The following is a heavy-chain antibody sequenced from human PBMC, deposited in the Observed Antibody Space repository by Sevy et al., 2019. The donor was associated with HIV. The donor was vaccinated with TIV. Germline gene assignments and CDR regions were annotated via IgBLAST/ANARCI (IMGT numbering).Heavy chain of an antibody. Sequence: GGSLRLSCAASGFAFSSYAMTWVRQAPGKGLEWVSAISGSGRSTFYTDSVKGRLTISRDNSKNTLYLQMNSLRAEDTVVYYCAKDTIIAPAGTVDYWGQGTLVTVSS. V-gene: IGHV3-23*01. D-gene: IGHD6-13*01. J-gene: IGHJ4*02. CDR2: ISGSGRST. CDR1: GFAFSSYA. CDR3: AKDTIIAPAGTVDY.